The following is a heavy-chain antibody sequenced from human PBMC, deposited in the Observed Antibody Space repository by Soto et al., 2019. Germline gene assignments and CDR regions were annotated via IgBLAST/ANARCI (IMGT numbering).Heavy chain of an antibody. V-gene: IGHV3-33*01. J-gene: IGHJ6*02. CDR3: ARDRISATIAARSYYYYYGMDV. D-gene: IGHD6-6*01. CDR1: GFTFSSYG. CDR2: IWYDGSNK. Sequence: PGGSLRLSCAASGFTFSSYGMHWVRQAPGKGLEWVAVIWYDGSNKYYADSVKGRFTISRDNSKNTLYLQMNSLRAEDTAVYYCARDRISATIAARSYYYYYGMDVWGQGTTVTVSS.